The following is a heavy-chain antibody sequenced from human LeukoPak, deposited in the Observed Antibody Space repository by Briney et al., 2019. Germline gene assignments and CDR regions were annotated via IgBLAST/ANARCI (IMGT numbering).Heavy chain of an antibody. CDR2: ISSSSNYI. J-gene: IGHJ4*02. Sequence: GGSLRLSCADSGFTFSSYNMNWVRQAPGKGLEWLAYISSSSNYIYYADSVKGRFTISRDNAKNSLYLQMNSLRAEDTAVYYCARGGESDILTGYADYWGQGTLVTVSA. CDR1: GFTFSSYN. V-gene: IGHV3-21*01. D-gene: IGHD3-9*01. CDR3: ARGGESDILTGYADY.